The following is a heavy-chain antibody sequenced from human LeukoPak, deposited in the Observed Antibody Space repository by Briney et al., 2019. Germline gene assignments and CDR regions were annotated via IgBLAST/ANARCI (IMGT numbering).Heavy chain of an antibody. J-gene: IGHJ6*03. CDR3: AKEGRSYFYSYYMDV. Sequence: HAGGSLRLSCAASGFTFSRYWMHWVRQAPGKGLEWVSGITWNSGGIGYADSVKGRFTISRDNAKNSLYLQINSLTAEDTALYYCAKEGRSYFYSYYMDVWGKGTTVTVSS. V-gene: IGHV3-9*01. CDR2: ITWNSGGI. CDR1: GFTFSRYW.